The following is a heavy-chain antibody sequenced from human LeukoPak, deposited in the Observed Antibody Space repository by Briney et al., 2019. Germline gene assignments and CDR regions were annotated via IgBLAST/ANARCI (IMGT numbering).Heavy chain of an antibody. CDR2: IYTSGST. D-gene: IGHD3-10*01. Sequence: PSETLSLTCTVSGGSISSYYLSWIRQPAGKGLEWIGRIYTSGSTNYNPSLKSRVTMSVDTSKNQFSLKLSSVTAADTAVYYCARTETYYYGSGSYRDYWGQGTLVTVSS. J-gene: IGHJ4*02. CDR3: ARTETYYYGSGSYRDY. V-gene: IGHV4-4*07. CDR1: GGSISSYY.